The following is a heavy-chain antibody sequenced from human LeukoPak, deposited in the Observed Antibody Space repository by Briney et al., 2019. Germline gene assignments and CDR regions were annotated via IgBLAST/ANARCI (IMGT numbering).Heavy chain of an antibody. CDR3: AREGYSGYDSTPGYFDY. CDR1: GFTFSSYW. D-gene: IGHD5-12*01. J-gene: IGHJ4*02. Sequence: PGGSLRLSCAASGFTFSSYWMSWVRQAPGKGLEWVANIKQDGSEKYYVDSVKGRFTISRDNAKNSLYLQMNSLRAADTAVYYCAREGYSGYDSTPGYFDYWGQGTLVTVSS. CDR2: IKQDGSEK. V-gene: IGHV3-7*01.